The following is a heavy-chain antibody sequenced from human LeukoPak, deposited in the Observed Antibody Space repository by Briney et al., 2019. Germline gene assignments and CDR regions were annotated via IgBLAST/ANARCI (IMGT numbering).Heavy chain of an antibody. J-gene: IGHJ4*02. CDR2: IYYRGNT. V-gene: IGHV4-39*07. D-gene: IGHD1-26*01. CDR1: GGSFTDYY. CDR3: TRDREHGIQYS. Sequence: SETLSLTCTVSGGSFTDYYWGWIRQPPGKGLEWIGSIYYRGNTFYNPSLRNRVSISIDTSKGRFSLNLNSVTAADTAVYFCTRDREHGIQYSWGQGTLVTVS.